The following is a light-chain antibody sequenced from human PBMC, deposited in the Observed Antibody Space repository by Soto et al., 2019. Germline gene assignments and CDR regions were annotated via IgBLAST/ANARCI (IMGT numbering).Light chain of an antibody. CDR2: DVS. V-gene: IGLV2-14*01. J-gene: IGLJ1*01. CDR3: SSYTSNSTRV. Sequence: QSVLTQPASVSGSPGQSVTISCTGTSSDVGGYNSVSWYQQHPGKAPKLMIYDVSNRPSGVSNRFSGSKSGNTASLTISGLQAEYEADYYCSSYTSNSTRVFGTGTKLTVL. CDR1: SSDVGGYNS.